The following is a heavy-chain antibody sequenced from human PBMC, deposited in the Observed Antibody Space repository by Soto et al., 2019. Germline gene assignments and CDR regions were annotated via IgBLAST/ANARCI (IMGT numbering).Heavy chain of an antibody. Sequence: QVQLMQSGAEVKKPGSSVKVSCKASGGTFSSYAISWVRQAPGQGLEWMGGIIPIFGTANYVQKFQGRVTITADESTSTAYIELSSLRSEDTVVYYSARDRGSGYYDSSGYYWFDPWCQGTLVTVSS. V-gene: IGHV1-69*01. CDR3: ARDRGSGYYDSSGYYWFDP. J-gene: IGHJ5*02. D-gene: IGHD3-22*01. CDR2: IIPIFGTA. CDR1: GGTFSSYA.